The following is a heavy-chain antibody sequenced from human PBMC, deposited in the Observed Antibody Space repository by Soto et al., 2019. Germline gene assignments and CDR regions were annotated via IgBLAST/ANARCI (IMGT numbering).Heavy chain of an antibody. CDR2: INPFDGSR. J-gene: IGHJ4*02. Sequence: ASVKVSCKASGYIFTSYYIHWVRQAPGQGLEWMGWINPFDGSRMFAQSFQGRVTMTRDASTSTVYMEVSSLRSEDTAVYYCSRVDPGETSPFDHWGQGTLVTV. D-gene: IGHD3-10*01. V-gene: IGHV1-46*03. CDR1: GYIFTSYY. CDR3: SRVDPGETSPFDH.